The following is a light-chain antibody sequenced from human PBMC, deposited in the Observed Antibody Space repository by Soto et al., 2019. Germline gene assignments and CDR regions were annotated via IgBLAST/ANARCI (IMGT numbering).Light chain of an antibody. CDR2: EDY. Sequence: KFMLTQPHSVSESPGQTVTISCTGSSGSIASNYVQWYQQRPGSAPTTVIYEDYQRPSGVPDRFSGSIASSSNSASLTISGLQTEDEDDYYCQYYDNNNVVFGGGTKLTVL. J-gene: IGLJ2*01. CDR1: SGSIASNY. CDR3: QYYDNNNVV. V-gene: IGLV6-57*02.